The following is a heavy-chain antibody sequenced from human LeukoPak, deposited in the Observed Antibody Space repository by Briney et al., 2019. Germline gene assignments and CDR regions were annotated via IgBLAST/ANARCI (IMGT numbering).Heavy chain of an antibody. D-gene: IGHD3-22*01. J-gene: IGHJ4*02. CDR1: GGSFRGYY. Sequence: NTSETLSLTCAVYGGSFRGYYWSWIRQPPGKGLEWIGEINHSGSTNYNPSLKSRVTISGDTSKNQFSLKLSSVTAADTAVYYCARYYYDRSGYYYPKYFDYWGQGTLVTVSS. CDR2: INHSGST. CDR3: ARYYYDRSGYYYPKYFDY. V-gene: IGHV4-34*01.